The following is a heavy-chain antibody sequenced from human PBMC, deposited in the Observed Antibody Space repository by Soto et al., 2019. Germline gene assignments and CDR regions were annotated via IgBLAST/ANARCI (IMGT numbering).Heavy chain of an antibody. J-gene: IGHJ4*02. Sequence: QVQLVQSGAEVKKPGSAVKVSCKASGGTFNKFAMNWVRQAPGQGLEWVGGIIPIFDTPRYAQNFQGRVTITVDDSTNTAYMALSRLRSADTAVYYCARSIGSGGVIGGFDYWGPGTLVTVSS. V-gene: IGHV1-69*01. CDR3: ARSIGSGGVIGGFDY. CDR2: IIPIFDTP. D-gene: IGHD3-16*02. CDR1: GGTFNKFA.